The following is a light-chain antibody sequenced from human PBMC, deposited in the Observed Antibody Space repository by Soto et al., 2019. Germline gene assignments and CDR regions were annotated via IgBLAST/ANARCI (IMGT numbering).Light chain of an antibody. Sequence: IKITHAPSSRSALVVATVPITCRASQNVNAYLNWYQQKPGTAPKLLICAASSLQSGVPSRFSGSGSGTDFTLAISSLQPEDVATYYCQKSDSIPITFGQGTQLEIK. V-gene: IGKV1-39*01. CDR3: QKSDSIPIT. CDR1: QNVNAY. J-gene: IGKJ5*01. CDR2: AAS.